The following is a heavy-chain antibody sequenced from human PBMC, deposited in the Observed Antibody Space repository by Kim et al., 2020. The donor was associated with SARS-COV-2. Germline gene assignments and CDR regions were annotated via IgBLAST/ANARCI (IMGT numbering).Heavy chain of an antibody. CDR3: ATVFGPYSSTWYSIDY. Sequence: GGSLRLSCAVSGFTFSSRGMHWVRQAPGKGLEWVAVIWYDGTNKYYADSVKGRFTISRDNSKNTLYLQMNSLRAEDTAIYYCATVFGPYSSTWYSIDYWG. V-gene: IGHV3-33*01. J-gene: IGHJ4*01. CDR2: IWYDGTNK. CDR1: GFTFSSRG. D-gene: IGHD6-13*01.